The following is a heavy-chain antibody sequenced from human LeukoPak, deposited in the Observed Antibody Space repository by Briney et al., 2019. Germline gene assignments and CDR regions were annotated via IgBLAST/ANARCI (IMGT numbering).Heavy chain of an antibody. CDR3: TRGDFYGSGSPFDY. D-gene: IGHD3-10*01. CDR2: ISGSGIT. Sequence: PGGSLRLSCAASGFTFSSYAMSWVRQAPGKGLEWVSAISGSGITYYADSVKGRFTISRDNSKNTLYLQMNSLRADDTAVYYCTRGDFYGSGSPFDYWGQGTLVTVSS. V-gene: IGHV3-23*01. CDR1: GFTFSSYA. J-gene: IGHJ4*02.